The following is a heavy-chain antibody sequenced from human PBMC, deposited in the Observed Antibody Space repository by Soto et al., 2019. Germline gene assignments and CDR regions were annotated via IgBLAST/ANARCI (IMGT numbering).Heavy chain of an antibody. J-gene: IGHJ5*02. V-gene: IGHV1-8*01. CDR3: ARGYYDILTGPTFDP. Sequence: ASVKVSCKASGYTFTSYDINWVRQATGQGLEWMGWMNPNSGNTGYAQKFQDRVTMTRNTSISTAYMELSSLRSEDTAVYYCARGYYDILTGPTFDPWGQGTLVTVSS. D-gene: IGHD3-9*01. CDR2: MNPNSGNT. CDR1: GYTFTSYD.